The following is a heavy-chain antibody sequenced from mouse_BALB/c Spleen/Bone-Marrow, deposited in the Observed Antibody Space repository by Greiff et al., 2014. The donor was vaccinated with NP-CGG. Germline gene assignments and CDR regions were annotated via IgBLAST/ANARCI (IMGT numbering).Heavy chain of an antibody. V-gene: IGHV14-4*02. CDR1: GFNIKDYY. D-gene: IGHD2-4*01. CDR3: NARGDYDFDYFDY. Sequence: EVQLQQSGAELVRSGASVKLSCTASGFNIKDYYMHWVKQRPEQGLEWIGWIDPENGDTEYAPKFQGKATMTADTSSNTAYLQLSSLTSEDTAVYYCNARGDYDFDYFDYRGQGTTLTVSS. J-gene: IGHJ2*01. CDR2: IDPENGDT.